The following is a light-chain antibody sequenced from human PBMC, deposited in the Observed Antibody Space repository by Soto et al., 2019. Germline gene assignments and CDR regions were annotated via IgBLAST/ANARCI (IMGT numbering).Light chain of an antibody. CDR2: DAS. Sequence: EIVLTKSPATLSLSPGEGDTLSCRASQSVSSYLAWYQQNPSQAPRLLIYDASNSATGIPARFSGSGSGTYFTRTITSLDPEDFAVYYCQQRSDWPLTFGGGTKVDI. V-gene: IGKV3-11*01. CDR3: QQRSDWPLT. J-gene: IGKJ4*01. CDR1: QSVSSY.